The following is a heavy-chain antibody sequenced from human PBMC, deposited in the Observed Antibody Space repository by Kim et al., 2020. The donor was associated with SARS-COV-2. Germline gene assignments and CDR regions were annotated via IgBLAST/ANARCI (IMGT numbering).Heavy chain of an antibody. J-gene: IGHJ6*02. V-gene: IGHV3-9*01. CDR2: ISWNSGSI. Sequence: GGSLRLSCAASGFTFDDYAMHWVRQAPGKGLEWVSGISWNSGSIGYADSVKGRFTISRDNAKNSLYLQMNSLRAEDTALYYCAKDILVYDLWGGMDVWGQGTTVTVSS. D-gene: IGHD3-3*01. CDR3: AKDILVYDLWGGMDV. CDR1: GFTFDDYA.